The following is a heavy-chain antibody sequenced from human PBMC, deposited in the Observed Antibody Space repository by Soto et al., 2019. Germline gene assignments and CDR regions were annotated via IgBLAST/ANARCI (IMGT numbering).Heavy chain of an antibody. CDR3: AKDGDDEGWYQGAFDI. CDR1: GFTFSSYG. D-gene: IGHD6-19*01. Sequence: GGSLRLSCAASGFTFSSYGMHWVRQAPGEGLEWVAVISYDGSNKYYADSVKGRFTISRDNSKNTLYLQMNSLRAEDTAVYYCAKDGDDEGWYQGAFDIWGQGTMVTVSS. J-gene: IGHJ3*02. V-gene: IGHV3-30*18. CDR2: ISYDGSNK.